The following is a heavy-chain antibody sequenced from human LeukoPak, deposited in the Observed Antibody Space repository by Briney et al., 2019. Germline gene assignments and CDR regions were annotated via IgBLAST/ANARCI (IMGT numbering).Heavy chain of an antibody. CDR2: ISSDGRDT. V-gene: IGHV3-30*04. Sequence: GGSLRLSCAVSRFTFSGYTMHWVRQAPGKGLEWLALISSDGRDTFYADSVKGRFTISRDNSKNTLYLQIDSLRVDDTAVYYCARDKSSRRPYFLDYWGQGTPVTVSS. D-gene: IGHD3-9*01. J-gene: IGHJ4*02. CDR1: RFTFSGYT. CDR3: ARDKSSRRPYFLDY.